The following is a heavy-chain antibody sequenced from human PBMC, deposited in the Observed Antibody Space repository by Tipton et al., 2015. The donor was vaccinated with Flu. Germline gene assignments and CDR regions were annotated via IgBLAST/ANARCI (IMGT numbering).Heavy chain of an antibody. V-gene: IGHV4-38-2*01. CDR3: ARGAGTFEAFEI. J-gene: IGHJ3*02. Sequence: GLVKPSETLSLTCAVSGYSITSGYYWGWIRQPPGMGLEWIGNIYHSGTTYYNPSLKSRLTIYVDKSKNHFSLRLTSVTAADTAVYYCARGAGTFEAFEIWGQGTMVTVSS. CDR2: IYHSGTT. D-gene: IGHD6-19*01. CDR1: GYSITSGYY.